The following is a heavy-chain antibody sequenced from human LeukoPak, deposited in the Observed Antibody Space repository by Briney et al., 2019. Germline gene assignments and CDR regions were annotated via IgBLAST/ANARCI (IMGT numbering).Heavy chain of an antibody. CDR3: AKDIAAAGTGVFDY. CDR2: ISWNSGSI. Sequence: PWGSLRLSCAASGFTFDDYAMHWVRQASGKGLEWVSGISWNSGSIGYADSVKGRFTISRDNAKNSLYLQMNSLRAEDTALYYCAKDIAAAGTGVFDYWGQGTLVTVSS. V-gene: IGHV3-9*01. D-gene: IGHD6-13*01. J-gene: IGHJ4*02. CDR1: GFTFDDYA.